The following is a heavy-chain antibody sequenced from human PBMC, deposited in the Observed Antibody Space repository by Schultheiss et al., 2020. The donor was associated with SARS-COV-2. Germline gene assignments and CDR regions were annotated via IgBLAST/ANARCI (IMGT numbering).Heavy chain of an antibody. V-gene: IGHV4-59*01. CDR1: GGSMRSYY. CDR2: IYYTGST. D-gene: IGHD6-13*01. Sequence: SETLSLTCSVSGGSMRSYYWIWIRQPPGKGLEWIGYIYYTGSTNYNPSLNSRVTISVDTSKNQFSLRLSSVTAADTALYYCARIHSSSWFAPFDYWGQGTRVTVSS. CDR3: ARIHSSSWFAPFDY. J-gene: IGHJ4*02.